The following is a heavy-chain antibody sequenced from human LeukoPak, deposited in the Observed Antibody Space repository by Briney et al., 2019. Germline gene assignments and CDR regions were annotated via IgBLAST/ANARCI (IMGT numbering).Heavy chain of an antibody. Sequence: ASVRVSCKASGYTFTGYYMHWVRQAPGQGLEWMGRINPNSGGTNYARKFQGRVTMTRDTSISTAYMELSRLRSDDTAVYYCASMSYSGSYAVDYWGQGTLVTVSS. D-gene: IGHD1-26*01. J-gene: IGHJ4*02. V-gene: IGHV1-2*06. CDR2: INPNSGGT. CDR3: ASMSYSGSYAVDY. CDR1: GYTFTGYY.